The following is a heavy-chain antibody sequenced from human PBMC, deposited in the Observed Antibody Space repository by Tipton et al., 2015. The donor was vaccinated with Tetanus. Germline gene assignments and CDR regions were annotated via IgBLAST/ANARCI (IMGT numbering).Heavy chain of an antibody. V-gene: IGHV4-4*07. CDR1: GGSISSYY. CDR2: IYAPGIT. CDR3: ARVRGGATTDLGY. J-gene: IGHJ4*02. D-gene: IGHD5-12*01. Sequence: TLSLTCTVSGGSISSYYWTWIRQPAGKGLEWIGRIYAPGITNYNPSLKSRVSMSVDTSKNQFSLRLSSVTAADTAVYYCARVRGGATTDLGYWGQGTLVTVSS.